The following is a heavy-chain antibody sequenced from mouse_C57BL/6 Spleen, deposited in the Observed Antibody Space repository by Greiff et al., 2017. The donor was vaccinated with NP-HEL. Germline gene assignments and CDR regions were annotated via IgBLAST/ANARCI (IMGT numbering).Heavy chain of an antibody. V-gene: IGHV1-7*01. J-gene: IGHJ3*01. Sequence: VQLQQSGAELAKPGASVKLSCKASGYTFTSYWMHWVKQRPGQGLEWIGYINPSSGYTKYNQTFKDKATLTADKSSSTAYMQLSSLTYEDSAVYYCARDDSDGFPPFAYWGQGTLVTVSA. CDR2: INPSSGYT. D-gene: IGHD2-4*01. CDR3: ARDDSDGFPPFAY. CDR1: GYTFTSYW.